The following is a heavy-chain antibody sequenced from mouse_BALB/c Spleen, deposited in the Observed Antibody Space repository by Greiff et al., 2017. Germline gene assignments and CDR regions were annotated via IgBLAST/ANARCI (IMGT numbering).Heavy chain of an antibody. J-gene: IGHJ3*01. Sequence: QVQLQQSGAELVRPGVSVKISCKGSGYTFTDYAMHWVKQSHAKSLEWIGVISTYYGDASYNQKFKGKATMTVDKSSSTAYMELARLTSEDSAIYYCAREGGNYGRFAYWGQGTLVTVSA. CDR2: ISTYYGDA. D-gene: IGHD2-1*01. CDR3: AREGGNYGRFAY. V-gene: IGHV1S137*01. CDR1: GYTFTDYA.